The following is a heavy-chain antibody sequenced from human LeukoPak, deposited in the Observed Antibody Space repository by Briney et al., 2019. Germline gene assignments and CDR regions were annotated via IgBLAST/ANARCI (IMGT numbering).Heavy chain of an antibody. Sequence: PETLSLTCTVSGGSISSYYWSWIRQPPGKGMEWIGYIYYSGSTNYNPSLKSRVTISVDTSKNQFSLKLSSVTAADTAVYYCARAANFKGRNRVFDYWGQGTLVTVSS. CDR2: IYYSGST. CDR1: GGSISSYY. CDR3: ARAANFKGRNRVFDY. V-gene: IGHV4-59*01. D-gene: IGHD1-14*01. J-gene: IGHJ4*02.